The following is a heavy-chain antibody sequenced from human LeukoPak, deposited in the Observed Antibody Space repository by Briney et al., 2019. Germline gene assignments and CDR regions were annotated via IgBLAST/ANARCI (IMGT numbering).Heavy chain of an antibody. D-gene: IGHD1-7*01. CDR1: GFIIRSYE. CDR2: ISSSGTTI. V-gene: IGHV3-48*03. CDR3: ARVELAPYYYYMDV. J-gene: IGHJ6*03. Sequence: GGSLRLSCAASGFIIRSYEMNWVRQAPGKGLEWVSYISSSGTTIYYADSVKGRFTISRDNAKNSLYLQMNSLRAEDTAVYYCARVELAPYYYYMDVWGKGTTVTVSS.